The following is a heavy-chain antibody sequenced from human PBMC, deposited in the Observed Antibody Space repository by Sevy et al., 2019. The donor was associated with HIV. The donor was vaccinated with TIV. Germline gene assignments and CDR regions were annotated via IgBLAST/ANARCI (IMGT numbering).Heavy chain of an antibody. D-gene: IGHD7-27*01. Sequence: GGSLRLSCAASGFTLSDSYMSWIRQAPGKGLEWVSTIISSGSTIYYADAVKGRFTISRDNAKNSLYLQMNSLRAEDTAVYYCATSQLGIPDYWGQGTLVTVSS. CDR3: ATSQLGIPDY. V-gene: IGHV3-11*01. CDR2: IISSGSTI. CDR1: GFTLSDSY. J-gene: IGHJ4*02.